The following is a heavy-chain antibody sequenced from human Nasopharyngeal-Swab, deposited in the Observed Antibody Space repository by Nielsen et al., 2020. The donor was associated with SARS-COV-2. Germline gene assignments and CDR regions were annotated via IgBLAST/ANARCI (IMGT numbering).Heavy chain of an antibody. V-gene: IGHV3-21*01. CDR1: GFTFSSYS. CDR2: ISSSSSYI. CDR3: ARDATGTHCYYYYMDV. Sequence: GESLKISCAASGFTFSSYSMNWVRQAPGKGLEWVSSISSSSSYIYYADSVKGRFTISRDNAKNSLYLQMNSLRAEDTAVYYCARDATGTHCYYYYMDVWGKGTTVTVSS. J-gene: IGHJ6*03. D-gene: IGHD1-1*01.